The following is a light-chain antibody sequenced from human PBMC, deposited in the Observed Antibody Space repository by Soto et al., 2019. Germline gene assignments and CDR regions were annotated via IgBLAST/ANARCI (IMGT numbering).Light chain of an antibody. Sequence: QPVLTQPPSVSGAPGQRVTISCTGSSSNIGAGYDVHWYQQLPGTAPKLLIYGNSNRPSGVPDRFSGSKSGTSASLAITGLQAEDEADYFCQSYDRSLSVLFGGDTKVTVL. CDR3: QSYDRSLSVL. V-gene: IGLV1-40*01. CDR2: GNS. J-gene: IGLJ2*01. CDR1: SSNIGAGYD.